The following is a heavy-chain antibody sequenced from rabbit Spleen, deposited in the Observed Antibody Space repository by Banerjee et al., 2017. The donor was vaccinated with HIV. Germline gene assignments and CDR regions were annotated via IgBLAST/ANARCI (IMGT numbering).Heavy chain of an antibody. J-gene: IGHJ6*01. CDR2: IDAGGSGNT. Sequence: QSLEESGGDLVKPGASLTLTCTASGFSFSSTYYMCWVRQAPGKGPEWIACIDAGGSGNTYYATWAKGRFTVSKTSSTTVTLQMTSLTVADTATYFCARDTGSSFSSYGMDLWGPGTLVTVS. CDR3: ARDTGSSFSSYGMDL. D-gene: IGHD8-1*01. CDR1: GFSFSSTYY. V-gene: IGHV1S40*01.